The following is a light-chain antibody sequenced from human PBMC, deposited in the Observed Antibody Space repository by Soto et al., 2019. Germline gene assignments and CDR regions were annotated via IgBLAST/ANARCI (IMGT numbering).Light chain of an antibody. CDR1: QSISSW. CDR3: QQYNSYSPT. V-gene: IGKV1-5*01. J-gene: IGKJ2*01. Sequence: DIPMTQSPSTLSASVGDRVTITCRASQSISSWLAWYQQKSGKAPKLLIYDASSLESGVPSRFSGSGSGTEFTLTLSSLQPDDFATYYCQQYNSYSPTFGQGTKLEIK. CDR2: DAS.